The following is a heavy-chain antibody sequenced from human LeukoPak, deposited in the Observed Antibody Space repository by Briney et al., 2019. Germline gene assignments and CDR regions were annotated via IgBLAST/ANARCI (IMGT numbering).Heavy chain of an antibody. CDR2: IYSGGST. V-gene: IGHV3-66*04. J-gene: IGHJ4*02. Sequence: GGSLRLSCAASEFSVGNNYMSWVRQAPGQGLEWVSLIYSGGSTNYADSVKGRFTISRDSSKNTLYLQMNSLRAEDTAVYYCARRDDYGDYWGQGTLVTVSS. CDR3: ARRDDYGDY. CDR1: EFSVGNNY.